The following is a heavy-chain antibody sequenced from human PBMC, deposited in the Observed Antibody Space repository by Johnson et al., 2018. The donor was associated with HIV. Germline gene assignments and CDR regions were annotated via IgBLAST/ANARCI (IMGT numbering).Heavy chain of an antibody. J-gene: IGHJ3*02. CDR3: TTTYSSSWYRRNAFDI. CDR1: GFTFNNAW. V-gene: IGHV3-15*01. D-gene: IGHD6-13*01. CDR2: IKSKTDGGTT. Sequence: VQLVESGGGLVKPGGSLRLSCAASGFTFNNAWMSWVRQAPGKGLEWVGRIKSKTDGGTTDYAAPVKVRFTISRDDSKNTLYLQMNSLKTEDTAVYYCTTTYSSSWYRRNAFDIWGQGTMVTVSS.